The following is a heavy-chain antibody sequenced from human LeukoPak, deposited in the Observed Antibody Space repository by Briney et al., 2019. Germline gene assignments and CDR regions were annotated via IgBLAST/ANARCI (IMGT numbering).Heavy chain of an antibody. V-gene: IGHV3-11*04. D-gene: IGHD5-24*01. Sequence: PGGSLRLSCAASGFTFSDYYMSWIRQAPGKGLEWVSYISSSGSTIYYADSVKGRFTISKDNAKNSLYLQMNSLRAEDTAEYYCASGRWLQPGLDYWGQGTLVIVSS. CDR1: GFTFSDYY. J-gene: IGHJ4*02. CDR2: ISSSGSTI. CDR3: ASGRWLQPGLDY.